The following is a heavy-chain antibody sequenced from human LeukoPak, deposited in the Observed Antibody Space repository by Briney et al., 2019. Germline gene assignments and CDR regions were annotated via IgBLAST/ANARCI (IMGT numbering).Heavy chain of an antibody. CDR2: ISWNSGSI. J-gene: IGHJ4*02. CDR3: AKDMRPEWQLGTFDY. V-gene: IGHV3-9*01. D-gene: IGHD6-13*01. Sequence: GGSLRLSCAASGFTCDDYAMHWVRQAPGKGLEWVSGISWNSGSIGYADSVKGRFTISRDNAKNSLYLQMNSLRAEDTALYYCAKDMRPEWQLGTFDYWGQGTLVTVSA. CDR1: GFTCDDYA.